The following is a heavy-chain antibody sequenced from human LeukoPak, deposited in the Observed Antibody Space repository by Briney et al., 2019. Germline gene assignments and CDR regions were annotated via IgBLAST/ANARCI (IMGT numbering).Heavy chain of an antibody. J-gene: IGHJ6*02. CDR2: ISSSSSYI. CDR1: GFTFSSCS. D-gene: IGHD2-15*01. CDR3: ARYCSGGSCPSEWYYYYGMDV. Sequence: TGGSLRLSCAASGFTFSSCSMNWVRQAPGKWLEWVSSISSSSSYIYYADSVKGRFTISRDNAKNSLYLQMNSLRAEDTAVYYCARYCSGGSCPSEWYYYYGMDVWGQGTTVTVSS. V-gene: IGHV3-21*01.